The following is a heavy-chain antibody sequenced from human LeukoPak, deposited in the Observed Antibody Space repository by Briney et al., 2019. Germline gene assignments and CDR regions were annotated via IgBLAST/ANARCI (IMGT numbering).Heavy chain of an antibody. J-gene: IGHJ4*02. CDR1: GFTFSSYE. Sequence: GGSLRLSCAASGFTFSSYEMNWVRQAPGKGLEWVANIKQDGSEKYYVDSVKGRFTISRDNAKNSLYLQMNSLRAEDTAVYYCARVQLYYYGSGSYYNGNDYWGQGTLVTVSS. D-gene: IGHD3-10*01. CDR2: IKQDGSEK. V-gene: IGHV3-7*01. CDR3: ARVQLYYYGSGSYYNGNDY.